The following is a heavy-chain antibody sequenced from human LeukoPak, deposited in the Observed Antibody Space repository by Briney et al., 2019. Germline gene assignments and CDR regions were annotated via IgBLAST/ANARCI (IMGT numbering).Heavy chain of an antibody. Sequence: ASVKVSCKASGYTFTSYDFNWVRQATGQRPEWMGWMSPNSGDTGYAQKFQDRVTMTRNTSLSTAYMELSSLRSDDTAVYYCARGPPNWGYDYWGPGTLVTVSS. CDR2: MSPNSGDT. CDR3: ARGPPNWGYDY. CDR1: GYTFTSYD. J-gene: IGHJ4*02. D-gene: IGHD7-27*01. V-gene: IGHV1-8*01.